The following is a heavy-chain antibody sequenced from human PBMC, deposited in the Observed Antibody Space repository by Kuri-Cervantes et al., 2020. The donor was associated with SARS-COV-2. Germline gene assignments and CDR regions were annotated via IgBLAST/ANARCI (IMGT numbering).Heavy chain of an antibody. CDR2: IIPILGTA. CDR1: GGTFSSYA. D-gene: IGHD3-3*01. J-gene: IGHJ3*02. CDR3: ARDAGIFGVVTRNDAFDI. Sequence: AVKVSCKASGGTFSSYAISWVRQAPGQGLEWMRRIIPILGTANYAQKFQGRVTITADKSTSTAYMELSSLRSEDTAVYYCARDAGIFGVVTRNDAFDIWGQGTMVTVSS. V-gene: IGHV1-69*04.